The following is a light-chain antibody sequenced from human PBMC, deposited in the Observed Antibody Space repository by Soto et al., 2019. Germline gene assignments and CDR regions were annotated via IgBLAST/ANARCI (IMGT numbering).Light chain of an antibody. CDR3: SSYAGSDTL. V-gene: IGLV2-8*01. J-gene: IGLJ3*02. Sequence: QSALTQPPSASGSPGQSVTISCTGTSSDVGGYDFVSWYQQHPGKAPKLILYDVANRPSGVPARFSGSKSGNTASLTVSGLQADDEADYYCSSYAGSDTLFGGGTKLTVL. CDR1: SSDVGGYDF. CDR2: DVA.